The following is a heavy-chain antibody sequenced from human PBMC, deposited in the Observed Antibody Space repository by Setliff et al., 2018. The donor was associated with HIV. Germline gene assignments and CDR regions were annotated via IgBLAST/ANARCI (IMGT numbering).Heavy chain of an antibody. CDR2: IHPVDSDT. CDR3: ARHRRTAAGTLDAFDI. D-gene: IGHD6-13*01. J-gene: IGHJ3*02. Sequence: PGESLKISCQGSGYSFSSNRIGWVRQMPGQGLEWMGIIHPVDSDTRYSPSFHGQVTTSADKSIRTAYLQWSTLKASDTAIYYCARHRRTAAGTLDAFDIWGQGTVVTVSS. V-gene: IGHV5-51*01. CDR1: GYSFSSNR.